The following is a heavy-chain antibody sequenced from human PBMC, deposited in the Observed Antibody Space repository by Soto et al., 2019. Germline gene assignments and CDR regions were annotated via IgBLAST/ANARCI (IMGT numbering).Heavy chain of an antibody. CDR1: GGSISSGGYY. D-gene: IGHD5-12*01. CDR2: IYYSGST. CDR3: ARDSVDIVATIGYYYYGMDV. Sequence: QVQLQESGPGLVKPSQTLSLTCTVSGGSISSGGYYWSWIRQHPGKVLEWMGYIYYSGSTYYNPSLTSRVTISVDTSKNQFSLKLSSVTAADTAVYYCARDSVDIVATIGYYYYGMDVWGQGTTVTVSS. J-gene: IGHJ6*02. V-gene: IGHV4-31*03.